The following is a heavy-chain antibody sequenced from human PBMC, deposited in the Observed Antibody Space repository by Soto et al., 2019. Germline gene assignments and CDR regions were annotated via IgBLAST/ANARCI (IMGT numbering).Heavy chain of an antibody. J-gene: IGHJ6*02. CDR2: IYYSGSI. CDR3: ARRLYYDSSGFEGGGMDV. Sequence: PSETLSLTCTVSGGSISSSSYYWGWIRQPPGKGLEWIGSIYYSGSIYYNPSLKSRVTISVDTSKNQFSLKLSSVTAADTAVYYCARRLYYDSSGFEGGGMDVWGQGTTVTVSS. D-gene: IGHD3-22*01. CDR1: GGSISSSSYY. V-gene: IGHV4-39*01.